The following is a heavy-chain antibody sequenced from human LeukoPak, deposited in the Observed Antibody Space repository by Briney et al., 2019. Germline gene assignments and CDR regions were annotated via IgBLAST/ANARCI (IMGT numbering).Heavy chain of an antibody. CDR1: GGSISSSSYY. Sequence: SETLSLTCTVSGGSISSSSYYWGWIRQPPGKGLEWIGSIYYSGSTYYNPSLKSRVTISVDTSKNQFSLKLSSVTAADTAVYYCARILGGSGMDFDYWGQGTLVTVSS. CDR2: IYYSGST. D-gene: IGHD3-10*01. J-gene: IGHJ4*02. CDR3: ARILGGSGMDFDY. V-gene: IGHV4-39*01.